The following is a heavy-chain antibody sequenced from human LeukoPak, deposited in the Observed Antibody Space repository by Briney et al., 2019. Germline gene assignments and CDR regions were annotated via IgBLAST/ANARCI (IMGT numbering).Heavy chain of an antibody. CDR3: ARVPFSSIAATSHFDY. CDR1: GFTFSSYA. J-gene: IGHJ4*02. CDR2: IKQDGSEK. D-gene: IGHD6-6*01. Sequence: GGSLRLSCAASGFTFSSYAMSWVGQAPGKGLDWVANIKQDGSEKYYVDSVKGRFTISRDNAKNSLYLQMNSLRAEDTAVYYCARVPFSSIAATSHFDYWGQGTLVTVSS. V-gene: IGHV3-7*01.